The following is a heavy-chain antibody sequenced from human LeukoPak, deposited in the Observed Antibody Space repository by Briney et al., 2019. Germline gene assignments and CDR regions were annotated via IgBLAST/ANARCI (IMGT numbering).Heavy chain of an antibody. D-gene: IGHD6-19*01. CDR1: GFTFSSYG. CDR2: IWYDGSNK. J-gene: IGHJ4*02. Sequence: GRSLRLSCAASGFTFSSYGMHWVRQAPGKGLEWVAVIWYDGSNKYYADSVKGRFTISRDNSKNTLYLQMTSLRAEDTAVYYCARDESSGFSSYWGQGTLVTVSS. CDR3: ARDESSGFSSY. V-gene: IGHV3-33*01.